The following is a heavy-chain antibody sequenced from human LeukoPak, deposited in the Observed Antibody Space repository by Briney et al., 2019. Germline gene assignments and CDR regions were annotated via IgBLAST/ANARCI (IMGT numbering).Heavy chain of an antibody. Sequence: SETLSLTCTVSGGSISSHYWSWIRQPPGKGLEWIGYIFHSGSTNYNPSLKSRVTISVDTSKNQFSLKLSSVTAADTAIYYCASTDYGDYLLNYWGQGTLVTVSS. D-gene: IGHD4-17*01. V-gene: IGHV4-59*11. CDR2: IFHSGST. CDR3: ASTDYGDYLLNY. J-gene: IGHJ4*02. CDR1: GGSISSHY.